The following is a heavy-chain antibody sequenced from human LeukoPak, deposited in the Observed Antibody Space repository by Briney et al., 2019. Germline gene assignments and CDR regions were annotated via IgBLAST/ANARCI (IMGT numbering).Heavy chain of an antibody. CDR3: ARGRGGSYYGSGSYYRAWYFDL. Sequence: SETLSLTCAVYGGSFSGYDWNRIRQPPGKGLEWIGEINHSGSTNYNPSLKSRVTISVDTSKNQFSLKLSSVTAADTAVYYCARGRGGSYYGSGSYYRAWYFDLWGRGTLITVSS. D-gene: IGHD3-10*01. CDR1: GGSFSGYD. V-gene: IGHV4-34*01. CDR2: INHSGST. J-gene: IGHJ2*01.